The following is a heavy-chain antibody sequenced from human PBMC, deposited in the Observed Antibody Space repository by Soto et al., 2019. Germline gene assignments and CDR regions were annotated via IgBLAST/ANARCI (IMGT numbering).Heavy chain of an antibody. Sequence: QLQLVQSGAEVKKPGASVKVSCKATGYTFSNYGISWVRQAPGQGLEWMGWIRAYNGDTNYAQKFQGRVTMTTDTSTSTAYMDLWNLKSDDMAVYYCARSSLLRIVGAPLTPNWYFDLWGRGTLVTVSS. CDR1: GYTFSNYG. J-gene: IGHJ2*01. V-gene: IGHV1-18*03. CDR2: IRAYNGDT. D-gene: IGHD1-26*01. CDR3: ARSSLLRIVGAPLTPNWYFDL.